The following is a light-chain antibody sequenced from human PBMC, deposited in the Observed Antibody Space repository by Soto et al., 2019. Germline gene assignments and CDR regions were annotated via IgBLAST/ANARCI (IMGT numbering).Light chain of an antibody. CDR1: QSVSGW. V-gene: IGKV1-5*01. Sequence: DIQMTQSPSTLSASVGVTVTVTCRASQSVSGWLAWYQQKPGKAPNLLIYDASSLESGVPSRFSGSGSGTEFTLTISSLQPDDFATYYCQQYNSYSVWTFGQGTKVDIK. J-gene: IGKJ1*01. CDR3: QQYNSYSVWT. CDR2: DAS.